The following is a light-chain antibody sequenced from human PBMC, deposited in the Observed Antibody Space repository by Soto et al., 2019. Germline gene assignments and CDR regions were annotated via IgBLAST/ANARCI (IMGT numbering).Light chain of an antibody. J-gene: IGKJ1*01. V-gene: IGKV1-39*01. CDR3: HQSYSTPQT. CDR2: AAS. CDR1: QSVSDS. Sequence: DIQMTQSPSSLSASEGDRVTITCLANQSVSDSLNWYQQKPGKVPKLLIYAASSLRSGVPSRISGSGSGTDFTLTISSLQPEDFATYYCHQSYSTPQTFGQGTKV.